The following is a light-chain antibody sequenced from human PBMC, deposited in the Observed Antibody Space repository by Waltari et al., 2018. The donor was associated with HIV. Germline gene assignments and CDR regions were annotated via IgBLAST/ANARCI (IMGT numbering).Light chain of an antibody. CDR1: SSNIGSNY. V-gene: IGLV1-47*01. CDR2: RNN. CDR3: AAWDDSLSGLV. Sequence: SVLTQPPSASGTPGQRVTISCSGSSSNIGSNYVFWYQQLPGTAPKLRIYRNNQRPSGVPDRFSGSNSSTSASLAISGLRSEDEADYYCAAWDDSLSGLVFGGGTKLTVL. J-gene: IGLJ3*02.